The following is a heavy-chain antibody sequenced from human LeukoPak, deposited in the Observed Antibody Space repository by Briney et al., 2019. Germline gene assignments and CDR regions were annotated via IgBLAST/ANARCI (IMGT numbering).Heavy chain of an antibody. J-gene: IGHJ4*02. Sequence: GGSLRLSCAASGFTFSRYDMHWVRQAPGKGLEWISYISSSTSTINYADSVKGRFTISRDNANNSLFLQMNSLRVEDTAVYYCARRPPTGAALDYWGQGTLVTVSS. V-gene: IGHV3-48*01. CDR1: GFTFSRYD. CDR3: ARRPPTGAALDY. D-gene: IGHD6-6*01. CDR2: ISSSTSTI.